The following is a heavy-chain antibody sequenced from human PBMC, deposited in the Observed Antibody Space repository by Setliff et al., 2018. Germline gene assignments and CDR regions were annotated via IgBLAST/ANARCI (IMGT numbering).Heavy chain of an antibody. J-gene: IGHJ4*02. CDR2: ISVYNGDT. CDR1: GYTFRNYA. Sequence: VTVSCKASGYTFRNYAFAWVRQAPGQGLEWVGWISVYNGDTNYAQKFQGRVTLTTDTSTSTAYMELRSLTSDDSAFYYCARAPSVELVTIRTNSWFTYWGQGTLVTVSS. CDR3: ARAPSVELVTIRTNSWFTY. D-gene: IGHD5-18*01. V-gene: IGHV1-18*01.